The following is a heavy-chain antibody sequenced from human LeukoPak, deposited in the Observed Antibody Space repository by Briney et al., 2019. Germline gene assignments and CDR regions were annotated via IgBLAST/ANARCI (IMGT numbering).Heavy chain of an antibody. J-gene: IGHJ4*02. D-gene: IGHD3-22*01. V-gene: IGHV1-69*05. Sequence: SVKVSCKASGGTFSSYAIRWVRQAPGQGLEWMGGIIPIFGTANYAQKFQGRVTITTDESTSTAYMELSSLRSEDTAVYYCASSGPTYYYDSSGYYYFDDWGQGTLVTVSS. CDR2: IIPIFGTA. CDR1: GGTFSSYA. CDR3: ASSGPTYYYDSSGYYYFDD.